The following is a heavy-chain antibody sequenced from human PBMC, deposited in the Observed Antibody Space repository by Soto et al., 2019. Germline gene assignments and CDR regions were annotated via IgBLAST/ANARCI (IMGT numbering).Heavy chain of an antibody. CDR1: GGSISSYY. D-gene: IGHD3-3*01. J-gene: IGHJ4*02. V-gene: IGHV4-59*08. CDR3: ARHHSGSGTLEWLLYYFDY. CDR2: IYYSGST. Sequence: QVQLQESGPGLVKPSETLSLTCTVSGGSISSYYWSWIRQPPGKGLECIGYIYYSGSTNYNPSLKSLVTISVDTRKNLFSLKLSYVTAADTAVYYCARHHSGSGTLEWLLYYFDYWGQGTLVTVAS.